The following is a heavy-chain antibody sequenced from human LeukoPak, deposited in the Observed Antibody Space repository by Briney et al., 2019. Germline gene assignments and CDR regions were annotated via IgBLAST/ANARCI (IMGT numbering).Heavy chain of an antibody. J-gene: IGHJ6*02. CDR1: GGSISSYY. CDR3: ARALRYYYYGMDV. V-gene: IGHV4-59*01. CDR2: IYYSGST. Sequence: SETLSLTCTVSGGSISSYYWSWIRQPPGKGLEWIGYIYYSGSTNYNPSLKSRVTISADTSKNQFSLKLSSVTAADTAVYYCARALRYYYYGMDVWGQGTTVTVSS.